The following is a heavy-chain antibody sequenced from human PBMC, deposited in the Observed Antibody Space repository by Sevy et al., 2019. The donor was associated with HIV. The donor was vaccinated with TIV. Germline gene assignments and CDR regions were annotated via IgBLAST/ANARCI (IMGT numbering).Heavy chain of an antibody. CDR3: ARAFVVVPAGTSYYYGMDV. CDR1: GFTFSSYA. Sequence: GGSLRLSCAASGFTFSSYAMHWVRQAPGKGLEWVAVISYDGSNKYYADSVKVRFTISRDNSKNTLYLQMNSLRAEDTAVYYCARAFVVVPAGTSYYYGMDVWGQGTTVTVSS. D-gene: IGHD2-2*01. J-gene: IGHJ6*02. V-gene: IGHV3-30-3*01. CDR2: ISYDGSNK.